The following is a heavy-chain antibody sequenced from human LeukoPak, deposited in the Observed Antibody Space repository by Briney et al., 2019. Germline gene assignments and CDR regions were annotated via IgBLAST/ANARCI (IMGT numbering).Heavy chain of an antibody. V-gene: IGHV3-7*01. J-gene: IGHJ4*02. CDR3: ARENWSTADY. D-gene: IGHD3-3*01. CDR1: GFSFPPYW. Sequence: PGGSLRLSCAASGFSFPPYWMMWARQTPAKGLEWVATVTQDGTEKWYVDSVKGRFTIFKDSAMNVVSLHMNSLRAEDTAIYYCARENWSTADYWGQGTLVTVSS. CDR2: VTQDGTEK.